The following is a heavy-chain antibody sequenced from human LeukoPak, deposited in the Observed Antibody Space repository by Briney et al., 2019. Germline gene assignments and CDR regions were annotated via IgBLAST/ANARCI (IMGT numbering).Heavy chain of an antibody. V-gene: IGHV3-53*01. Sequence: GGSLRLSCAASGFTVSSNHMTWVRQAPGKGLECVSVIYGGGNTHYADSVKGRFTISRDNSKNTLYLQMNSLRAEDTAVYYCARDTGDAFDIWGQGTMVTVSS. D-gene: IGHD4-11*01. CDR2: IYGGGNT. CDR1: GFTVSSNH. CDR3: ARDTGDAFDI. J-gene: IGHJ3*02.